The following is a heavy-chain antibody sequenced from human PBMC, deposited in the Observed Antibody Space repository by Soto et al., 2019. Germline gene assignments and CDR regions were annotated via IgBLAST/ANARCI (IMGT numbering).Heavy chain of an antibody. CDR2: IYYSGST. D-gene: IGHD5-18*01. CDR1: GGSIRSSY. J-gene: IGHJ4*02. CDR3: ARRYGSFFDY. Sequence: SENLSLNCTVSGGSIRSSYWSWIRQPPGKGLEWIGYIYYSGSTNYNPSLKSRVTISVDTSKNQFSLKLSSVTAADTAVYYCARRYGSFFDYWGQGTLVTVSS. V-gene: IGHV4-59*08.